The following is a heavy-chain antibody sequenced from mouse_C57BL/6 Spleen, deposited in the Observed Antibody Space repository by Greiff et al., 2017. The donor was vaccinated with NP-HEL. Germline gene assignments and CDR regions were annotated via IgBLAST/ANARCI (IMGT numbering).Heavy chain of an antibody. V-gene: IGHV5-16*01. CDR2: INYDGSST. Sequence: EVHLVESEGGLVQPGSSMKLSCTASGFTFSDYYMAWVRQVPEKGLEWVANINYDGSSTYYLDSLKSRFIISRDNAKNILYLQMSSLKSEDTATYYCARVEDYTYAMDYWGQGTSVTVSS. CDR1: GFTFSDYY. D-gene: IGHD2-4*01. CDR3: ARVEDYTYAMDY. J-gene: IGHJ4*01.